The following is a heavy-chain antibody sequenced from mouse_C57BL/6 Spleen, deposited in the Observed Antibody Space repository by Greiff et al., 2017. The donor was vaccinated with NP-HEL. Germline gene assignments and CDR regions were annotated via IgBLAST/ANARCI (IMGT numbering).Heavy chain of an antibody. J-gene: IGHJ3*01. CDR1: GYTFTSYW. CDR2: IHPNSGST. D-gene: IGHD1-1*01. Sequence: QVQLQQPGAELVKPGASVKLSCKASGYTFTSYWMHWVKQRPGQGLEWIGMIHPNSGSTNYNEKFKSKATLTVAKSSSTAYMQLSSLTSEDSAVYYCAREDYGSSYDGFAYWGQGTLVTVSA. CDR3: AREDYGSSYDGFAY. V-gene: IGHV1-64*01.